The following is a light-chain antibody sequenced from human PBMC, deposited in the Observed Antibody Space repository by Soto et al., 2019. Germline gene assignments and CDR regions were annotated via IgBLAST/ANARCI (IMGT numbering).Light chain of an antibody. CDR3: QLSSITPQT. Sequence: IQMTQSPSSLSSSVGDRVTITCLASQSISSYLSWYQQKSWKAPKLLINVASTLQSGVPSRFSGSGSGTDFTLAICSLQPEDFAPYYCQLSSITPQTFGGGTKVDI. CDR1: QSISSY. V-gene: IGKV1-39*01. CDR2: VAS. J-gene: IGKJ4*01.